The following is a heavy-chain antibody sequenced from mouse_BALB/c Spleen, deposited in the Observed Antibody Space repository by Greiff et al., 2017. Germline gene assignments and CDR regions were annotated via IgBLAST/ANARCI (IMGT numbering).Heavy chain of an antibody. CDR2: ISSGSSTI. CDR3: AREGYGNYEDYAMDY. Sequence: EVQGVESGGGLVQPGGSRKLSCAASGFTFSSFGMHWVRQAPEKGLEWVAYISSGSSTIYYADTVKGRFTISRDNPKNTLFLQMTSLRSEDTAMYYCAREGYGNYEDYAMDYWGQGTSVTVSS. V-gene: IGHV5-17*02. J-gene: IGHJ4*01. CDR1: GFTFSSFG. D-gene: IGHD2-1*01.